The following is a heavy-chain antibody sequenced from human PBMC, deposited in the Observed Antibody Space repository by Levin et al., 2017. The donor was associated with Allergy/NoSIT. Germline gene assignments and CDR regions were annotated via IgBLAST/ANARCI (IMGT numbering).Heavy chain of an antibody. CDR1: GFTFSDSW. V-gene: IGHV3-7*01. Sequence: SCAASGFTFSDSWMSWVRQAPGKGLEWVANIKEDGSEKYYVDSVKGRFTISRDNAKNSLYLQLNSLRAEDTAVYYCARDPWVYVGTYYYGAFDIWGQGAMVTVSS. D-gene: IGHD3-16*01. CDR3: ARDPWVYVGTYYYGAFDI. J-gene: IGHJ3*02. CDR2: IKEDGSEK.